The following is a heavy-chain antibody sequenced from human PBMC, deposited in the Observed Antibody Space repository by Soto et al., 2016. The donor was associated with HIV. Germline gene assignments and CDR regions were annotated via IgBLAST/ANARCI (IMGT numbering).Heavy chain of an antibody. D-gene: IGHD3-22*01. Sequence: QLQLQESGPGLVKPSETLSLTCAVSGGSISSTNYYWGWIRQPPGKGLEWIGNIHHSGSTYYSPSLGSRVTISVDTSKNQFSLKLSSVAAADTAVYYXARRGRATGINYYDNSSYYPGAFDIWGQGTMVTVSS. CDR3: ARRGRATGINYYDNSSYYPGAFDI. CDR2: IHHSGST. J-gene: IGHJ3*02. V-gene: IGHV4-39*01. CDR1: GGSISSTNYY.